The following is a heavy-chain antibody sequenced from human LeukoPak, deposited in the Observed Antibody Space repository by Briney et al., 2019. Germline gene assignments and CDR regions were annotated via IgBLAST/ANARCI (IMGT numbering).Heavy chain of an antibody. CDR2: IYYSGST. CDR1: GGSISSSSYY. V-gene: IGHV4-61*01. CDR3: ARVRMTALFDY. J-gene: IGHJ4*02. D-gene: IGHD4-17*01. Sequence: SETLSLTCTVSGGSISSSSYYWSWIRQPPGKGLEWIGYIYYSGSTNYNPSLKSRVTISVDTSKNQFSLKLSSVTAADTAVYYCARVRMTALFDYWGQGTLVTVSS.